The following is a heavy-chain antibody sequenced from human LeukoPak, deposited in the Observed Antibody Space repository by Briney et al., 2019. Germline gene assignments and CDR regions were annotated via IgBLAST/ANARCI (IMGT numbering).Heavy chain of an antibody. CDR3: ARVRGDGYNSDDDAFDI. J-gene: IGHJ3*02. Sequence: SETLSLTCAVSGGSISSGGYSWSWIRQPPGKGLEWIGYIYHSGSTYYNPSLKSRVTISVDGSKNQFSLKLSSVTAADTAVYYCARVRGDGYNSDDDAFDIWGQGTMVTVSS. D-gene: IGHD5-12*01. CDR2: IYHSGST. CDR1: GGSISSGGYS. V-gene: IGHV4-30-2*01.